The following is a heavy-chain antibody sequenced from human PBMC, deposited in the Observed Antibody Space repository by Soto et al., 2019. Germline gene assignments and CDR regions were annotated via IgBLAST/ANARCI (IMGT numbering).Heavy chain of an antibody. Sequence: PSETLSRTCTVSGGSVSSGSYYWSWIRQPPGKGLEWIGYIYYSGSTNYNPSLKSRVTISVDTSKNQFSLKLSSVTAADTAVYYCARDYYGSGSFSYWGQGTLVTVSS. V-gene: IGHV4-61*01. CDR3: ARDYYGSGSFSY. J-gene: IGHJ4*02. CDR2: IYYSGST. D-gene: IGHD3-10*01. CDR1: GGSVSSGSYY.